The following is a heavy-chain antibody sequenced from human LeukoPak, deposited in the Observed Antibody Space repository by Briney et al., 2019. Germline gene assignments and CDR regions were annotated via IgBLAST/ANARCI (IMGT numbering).Heavy chain of an antibody. V-gene: IGHV3-15*01. Sequence: GGSLRRSCAAYGFTVSSNYMSWVRQAPGKGLEWVGHIKSKADGGTTDYAAPVKGRFTISRHDSKATLYLQMNSLKTEDTAVYYCTTDSGPPSGYFDYWGQGTLVTVSS. J-gene: IGHJ4*02. D-gene: IGHD1-26*01. CDR2: IKSKADGGTT. CDR1: GFTVSSNY. CDR3: TTDSGPPSGYFDY.